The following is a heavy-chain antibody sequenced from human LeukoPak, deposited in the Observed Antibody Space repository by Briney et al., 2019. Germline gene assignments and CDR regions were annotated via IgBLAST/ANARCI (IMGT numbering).Heavy chain of an antibody. CDR1: GFTFSSYS. V-gene: IGHV3-21*01. CDR2: ISSISSYI. J-gene: IGHJ3*02. Sequence: GRSLRLSCAASGFTFSSYSMNWVRQAPGKVLKWVSSISSISSYIYYADSVKGRFTISRDNAKNTLYLQMNSLRAEDTAVYYCARAILRGRLNDAFDIWGQGTMLTVSS. D-gene: IGHD2-21*02. CDR3: ARAILRGRLNDAFDI.